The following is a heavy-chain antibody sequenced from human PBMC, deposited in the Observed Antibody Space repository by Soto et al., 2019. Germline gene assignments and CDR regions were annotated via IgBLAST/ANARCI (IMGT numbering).Heavy chain of an antibody. CDR2: INAGNGNT. CDR3: ARGASSSWTSLDY. CDR1: GYTFTGYA. D-gene: IGHD6-13*01. J-gene: IGHJ4*02. V-gene: IGHV1-3*01. Sequence: ASVKVSCKASGYTFTGYAVHWVRQAPGQRPEWMGWINAGNGNTKHSQNFQGRVTITRDTSASTAYMELSSLRFEDTAVYYCARGASSSWTSLDYWGQGTLVTV.